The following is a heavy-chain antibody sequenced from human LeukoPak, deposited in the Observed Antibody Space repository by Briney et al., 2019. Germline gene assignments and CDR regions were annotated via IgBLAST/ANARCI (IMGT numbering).Heavy chain of an antibody. V-gene: IGHV4-34*01. J-gene: IGHJ5*02. Sequence: SETLSLTCAVYGGSFSGYYWSWIRQPPGKGLEWIGEINHSGSTNYNPSLKSRVTIPVDTSKNQFSLKLSSVTAADTAVYYCARGRQLNWCWFDPWGQGTLVTVSS. CDR2: INHSGST. CDR3: ARGRQLNWCWFDP. D-gene: IGHD1-1*01. CDR1: GGSFSGYY.